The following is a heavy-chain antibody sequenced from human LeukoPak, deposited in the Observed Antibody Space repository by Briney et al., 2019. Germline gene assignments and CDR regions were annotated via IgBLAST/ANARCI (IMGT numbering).Heavy chain of an antibody. CDR1: GFTFSSYS. CDR3: ARDHVLLWFGELHYYYYGMDV. J-gene: IGHJ6*02. D-gene: IGHD3-10*01. CDR2: ISSSSSYI. Sequence: GGFLRLSCAASGFTFSSYSMNWVRQAPGKGLEWVSSISSSSSYIYYADSVKGRFTISRDNAKNSLYLQMNSLRAEDTAVYYCARDHVLLWFGELHYYYYGMDVWGQGTTVTVSS. V-gene: IGHV3-21*01.